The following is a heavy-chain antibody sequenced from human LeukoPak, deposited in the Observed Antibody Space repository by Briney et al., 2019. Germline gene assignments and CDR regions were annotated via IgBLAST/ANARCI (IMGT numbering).Heavy chain of an antibody. D-gene: IGHD6-6*01. CDR1: GYTFTNYG. J-gene: IGHJ4*02. Sequence: GASVKVSCKASGYTFTNYGISWVRQAPGQGLEWMGWINTYNGDTNYAQKLQGRVSMTKDRSTSTAYMDLRSLRSDDTAVYYCATAARRGEIEYWGQGTLVTVAS. V-gene: IGHV1-18*01. CDR3: ATAARRGEIEY. CDR2: INTYNGDT.